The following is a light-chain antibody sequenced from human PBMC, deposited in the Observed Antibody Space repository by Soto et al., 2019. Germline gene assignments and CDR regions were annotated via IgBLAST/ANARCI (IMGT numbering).Light chain of an antibody. Sequence: QSALTQPASVSGSPGQSITISCTGTSSDIGDYDYVSWYQQRPGRPPKLMIYEVRYRPSGVSNRFSGSKSGNTASLTISGLQAEDEADYYCCSYTRTSNHYFFGSGTKVTVL. CDR3: CSYTRTSNHYF. CDR2: EVR. CDR1: SSDIGDYDY. J-gene: IGLJ1*01. V-gene: IGLV2-14*01.